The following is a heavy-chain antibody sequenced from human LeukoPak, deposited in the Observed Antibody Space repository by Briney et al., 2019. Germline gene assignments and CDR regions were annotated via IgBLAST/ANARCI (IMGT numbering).Heavy chain of an antibody. V-gene: IGHV1-69*05. CDR2: IIPIFHSA. CDR3: ARVDSMVSTLGPPDP. Sequence: ASVKVSCKASGGTLNSYGFSWVRQAPGQGLEWMGGIIPIFHSAKYAHKFQGRVTITTDESTTTSYMELSSLRSEDTAMYYCARVDSMVSTLGPPDPWGQGTLVTVSS. D-gene: IGHD5/OR15-5a*01. CDR1: GGTLNSYG. J-gene: IGHJ5*02.